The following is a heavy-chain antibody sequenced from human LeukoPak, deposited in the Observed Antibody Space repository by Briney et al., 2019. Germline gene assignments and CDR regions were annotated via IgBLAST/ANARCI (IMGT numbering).Heavy chain of an antibody. CDR1: GFTFGKYW. D-gene: IGHD3-3*01. V-gene: IGHV3-7*03. CDR3: ARDQYDTWSRRGNFDS. Sequence: GGSLRLSCVASGFTFGKYWMSWVRQAPGKGLEWVANIKLDGGEKNYVDSVKGRFTISRDNTKNSLYLQMDSLRAEDTAVFYCARDQYDTWSRRGNFDSWGQGTLVIVSS. J-gene: IGHJ4*02. CDR2: IKLDGGEK.